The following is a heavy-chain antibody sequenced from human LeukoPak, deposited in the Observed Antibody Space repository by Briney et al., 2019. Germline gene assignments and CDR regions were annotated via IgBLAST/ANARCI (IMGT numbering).Heavy chain of an antibody. CDR1: GGTFNSYS. D-gene: IGHD3-10*01. CDR2: IIPILCTS. V-gene: IGHV1-69*16. J-gene: IGHJ6*03. Sequence: SVNVSCKPSGGTFNSYSIRWLRQDPGQPLEWIGGIIPILCTSNYAQKFQGRVTITTDESTSTAYMELSSLRSEDTAVYYCARGPFGGGSGSYRYYYYMDVWGKGTTVTVSS. CDR3: ARGPFGGGSGSYRYYYYMDV.